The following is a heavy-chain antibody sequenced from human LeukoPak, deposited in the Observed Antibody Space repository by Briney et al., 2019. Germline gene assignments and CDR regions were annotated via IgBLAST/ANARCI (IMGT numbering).Heavy chain of an antibody. J-gene: IGHJ6*02. CDR3: ANTATPYYYGMDV. CDR1: GFTFSSYA. V-gene: IGHV3-30-3*01. D-gene: IGHD5-18*01. CDR2: ISYDGSNK. Sequence: SGRSLRLSCAASGFTFSSYAMHWVRQAPGKGLEWVAVISYDGSNKYYADSVKGRFTISRDNSKNTLYLQMNSLRAEDTAAYYCANTATPYYYGMDVWGQGTTVTVSS.